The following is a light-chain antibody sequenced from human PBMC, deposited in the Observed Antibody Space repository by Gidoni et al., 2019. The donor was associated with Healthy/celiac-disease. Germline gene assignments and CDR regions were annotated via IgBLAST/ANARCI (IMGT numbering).Light chain of an antibody. Sequence: QSALTQPDDVSGSPGQALTMSCTGTSSDVGGYNYVSWYQPHPGKAPKIMIYDVSNRPSGVSNRFSGSQSGHTAPLTLSGLQAEDEADYYCSSYTSSSFVVFGGGTTLTVL. V-gene: IGLV2-14*01. CDR2: DVS. CDR1: SSDVGGYNY. J-gene: IGLJ2*01. CDR3: SSYTSSSFVV.